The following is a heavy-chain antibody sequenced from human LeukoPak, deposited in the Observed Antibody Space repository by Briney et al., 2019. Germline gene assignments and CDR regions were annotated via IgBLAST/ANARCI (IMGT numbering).Heavy chain of an antibody. CDR2: IYHSGST. V-gene: IGHV4-30-2*01. J-gene: IGHJ4*02. D-gene: IGHD3-10*01. CDR3: ARAAVGYYGSGSYYGYYFDY. Sequence: PSETLSLTCAVSGGSISSGGYSWSWIRQPPGKGLEWIGYIYHSGSTYYNPSLKSRVTMSVDRSKNQFSLKLSSVTAADTAVYYCARAAVGYYGSGSYYGYYFDYWGQGTLVTVSS. CDR1: GGSISSGGYS.